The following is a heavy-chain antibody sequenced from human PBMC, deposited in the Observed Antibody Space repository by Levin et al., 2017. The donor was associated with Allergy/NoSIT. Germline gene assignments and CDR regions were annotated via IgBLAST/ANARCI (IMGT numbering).Heavy chain of an antibody. D-gene: IGHD4-23*01. CDR3: AKTAYGGNFHYFFDY. CDR2: IYPGDSDT. CDR1: GYSFTSYW. Sequence: KVSCKGSGYSFTSYWIGWVRQLPGKGLEWMGIIYPGDSDTRYSPSFQGQVTISADKSISTAYLQWSSLKASDTAIYYCAKTAYGGNFHYFFDYWGQGALVTVSS. J-gene: IGHJ4*02. V-gene: IGHV5-51*01.